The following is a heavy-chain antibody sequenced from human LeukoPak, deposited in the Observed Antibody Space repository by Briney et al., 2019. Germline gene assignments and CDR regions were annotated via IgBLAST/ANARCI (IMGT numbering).Heavy chain of an antibody. J-gene: IGHJ4*02. D-gene: IGHD6-19*01. V-gene: IGHV4-39*01. CDR2: IYYSGST. Sequence: PSETPSLPCTVSGGSISSSSYYWGRIRQPPGKGLEWIGSIYYSGSTYYNPSLKSQVSISVDTSKNQFSLKLSSVTAADTAVYYCARLLGQWLVLGFDYWGQGTMLTVSS. CDR3: ARLLGQWLVLGFDY. CDR1: GGSISSSSYY.